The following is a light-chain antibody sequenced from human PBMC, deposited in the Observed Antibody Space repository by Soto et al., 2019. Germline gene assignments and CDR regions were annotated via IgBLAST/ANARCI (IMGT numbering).Light chain of an antibody. Sequence: QSVLTQPPSASGTPGQRVTISCSGSISNLGSNFVFWYQQLPGAAPKLLISTNDQRPSGLPDRFSGSKAGTSASLAISGLRAEEEADYHCAAGDDRLSGVVFGGGTKLTVL. CDR3: AAGDDRLSGVV. J-gene: IGLJ3*02. CDR2: TND. CDR1: ISNLGSNF. V-gene: IGLV1-47*01.